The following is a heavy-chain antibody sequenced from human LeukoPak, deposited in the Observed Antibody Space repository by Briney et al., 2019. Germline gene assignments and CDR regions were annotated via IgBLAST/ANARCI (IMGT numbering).Heavy chain of an antibody. D-gene: IGHD3-3*01. CDR2: IKQDGSEK. CDR3: ARQSGGITIFGVVIPGDNWFDP. Sequence: GGSLRLSCAASGFTFSSYWMSWVRQAPGKGLEWVANIKQDGSEKYYVDSVKGRFTISRDNAKNSLYLQMNSLRAEDTAVYYCARQSGGITIFGVVIPGDNWFDPWGQETLVTVSS. CDR1: GFTFSSYW. V-gene: IGHV3-7*01. J-gene: IGHJ5*02.